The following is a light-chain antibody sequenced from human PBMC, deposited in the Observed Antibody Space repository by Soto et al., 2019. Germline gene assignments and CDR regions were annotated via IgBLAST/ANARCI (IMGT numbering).Light chain of an antibody. V-gene: IGKV3-20*01. CDR3: QQYGSSGT. Sequence: SVLSQSPGTLSLSPGERATLSCRASQSVSNNHLAWYQQQPGQAPRLLIYGASNRATGIPDRFSGSGSGTDFPLTISRLEPDDFAVYYCQQYGSSGTSGQGTKVDIK. CDR2: GAS. J-gene: IGKJ1*01. CDR1: QSVSNNH.